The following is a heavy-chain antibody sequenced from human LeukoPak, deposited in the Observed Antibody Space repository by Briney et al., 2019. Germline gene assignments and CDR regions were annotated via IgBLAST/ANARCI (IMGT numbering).Heavy chain of an antibody. CDR2: ISYDGSNK. Sequence: GGSLRLSCAASGFTFSSYAMHWVRQAPGKGLEWVAVISYDGSNKYYADSVKGRFTISRDNSKNTLYLQMNSLRAEDTAVYYCARGEGDDYSNYGFDYWGQGTLVTVSS. CDR3: ARGEGDDYSNYGFDY. D-gene: IGHD4-11*01. CDR1: GFTFSSYA. J-gene: IGHJ4*02. V-gene: IGHV3-30-3*01.